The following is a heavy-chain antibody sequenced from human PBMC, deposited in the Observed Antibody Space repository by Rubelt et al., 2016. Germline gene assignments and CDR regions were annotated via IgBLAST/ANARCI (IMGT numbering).Heavy chain of an antibody. D-gene: IGHD2-2*01. CDR1: GGTFSSYA. J-gene: IGHJ4*02. CDR3: AGRYCSATSCYHFDY. Sequence: QVQLVQSGAEVKKPGSSVKVSCKASGGTFSSYAISWVRQAPGQGLEWMGGIIPIFGTANSAQQFQGRVTITADESTSTASMELSCLTSGDTAVYYCAGRYCSATSCYHFDYWGQGTLVTVSS. V-gene: IGHV1-69*01. CDR2: IIPIFGTA.